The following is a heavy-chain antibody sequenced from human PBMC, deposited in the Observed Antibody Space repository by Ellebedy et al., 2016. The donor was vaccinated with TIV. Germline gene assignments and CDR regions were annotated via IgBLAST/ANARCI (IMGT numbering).Heavy chain of an antibody. CDR2: IIPIFDVR. CDR3: ARNSDIILVPSAYASSFDI. CDR1: GGTFGNYA. D-gene: IGHD2-8*02. Sequence: SVKVSCKASGGTFGNYAISWVRQAPGQGPEWLGRIIPIFDVRDYAQELQGRLTITADASTSTVYMELSSLRSDDTAVYYCARNSDIILVPSAYASSFDIWGQGTMVSVSS. J-gene: IGHJ3*02. V-gene: IGHV1-69*13.